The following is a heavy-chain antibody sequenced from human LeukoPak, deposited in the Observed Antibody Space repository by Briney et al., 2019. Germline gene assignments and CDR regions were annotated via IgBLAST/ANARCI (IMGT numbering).Heavy chain of an antibody. CDR1: GFTFSSYS. V-gene: IGHV3-48*04. CDR2: ISSSSSTI. J-gene: IGHJ4*02. Sequence: GGSLRLSCAASGFTFSSYSMNWVRQAPGKGLEWVSYISSSSSTIYYADSVKGRFTISRDNAKNSLYLQMDSLRAEDTAVYYCARARGGYDSSFYFDYWGQGTLVTVSS. D-gene: IGHD3-22*01. CDR3: ARARGGYDSSFYFDY.